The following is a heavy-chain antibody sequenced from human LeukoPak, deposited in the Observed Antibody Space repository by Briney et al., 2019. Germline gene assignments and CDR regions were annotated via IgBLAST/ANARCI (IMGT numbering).Heavy chain of an antibody. CDR1: GFTFSSYG. Sequence: SGGSLRLSCAASGFTFSSYGMSWVRQAPGKGLEWVSVIYSGGSTYYADSVKGRFTISRDNSKNTLYLQMNSLRAEDTAVYYCARAGGSGSYYNVWGQGTLVTVSS. CDR2: IYSGGST. V-gene: IGHV3-66*02. J-gene: IGHJ4*02. CDR3: ARAGGSGSYYNV. D-gene: IGHD3-10*01.